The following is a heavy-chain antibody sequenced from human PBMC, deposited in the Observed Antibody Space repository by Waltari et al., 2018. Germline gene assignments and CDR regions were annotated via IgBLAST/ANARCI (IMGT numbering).Heavy chain of an antibody. D-gene: IGHD3-3*01. CDR1: GGSFSGYY. CDR2: INHSGST. J-gene: IGHJ6*04. Sequence: QVQLQQWGAGLLKPSETLSLTCAVYGGSFSGYYWSWIRQPPGKGLEWIGEINHSGSTNYNPSLKSRVTISVDTSKNQFSLKLSSVTAADTAVYYCARARSRRFLEWPGPGDVWGKGTTVTVSS. CDR3: ARARSRRFLEWPGPGDV. V-gene: IGHV4-34*01.